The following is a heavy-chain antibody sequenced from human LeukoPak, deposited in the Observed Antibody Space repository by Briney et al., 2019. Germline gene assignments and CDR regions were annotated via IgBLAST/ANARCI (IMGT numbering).Heavy chain of an antibody. V-gene: IGHV1-69*04. Sequence: SVKVSCKASGGTFSSYAISWVRQAPGQGLEWMGRIIPILGIANYAQKFQGRVTITADKSTSTAYMELSSLRSEDTAVYYCASHCSGGSFQMIPYWFDPWGQGTLVTVSS. CDR1: GGTFSSYA. CDR3: ASHCSGGSFQMIPYWFDP. CDR2: IIPILGIA. D-gene: IGHD2-15*01. J-gene: IGHJ5*02.